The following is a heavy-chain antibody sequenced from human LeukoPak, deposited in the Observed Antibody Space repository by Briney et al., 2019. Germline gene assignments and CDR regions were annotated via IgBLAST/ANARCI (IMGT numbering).Heavy chain of an antibody. J-gene: IGHJ4*02. D-gene: IGHD1-7*01. Sequence: GGSLRLSCAASGFTFDDYAMHWVRQAPGKGLEWVSGISWNSGSIGYADSVKGRFTISRDNAKNSLYLQMNSLRAEDTALYYCAKGLTGTTPRVDYWGQGTLVTVSS. V-gene: IGHV3-9*01. CDR1: GFTFDDYA. CDR2: ISWNSGSI. CDR3: AKGLTGTTPRVDY.